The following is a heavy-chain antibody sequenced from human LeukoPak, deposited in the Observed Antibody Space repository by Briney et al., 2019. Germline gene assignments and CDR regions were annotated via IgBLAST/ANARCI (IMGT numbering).Heavy chain of an antibody. CDR1: GGSISSGGYS. J-gene: IGHJ4*02. CDR3: ARQLLRYFDWLNQTDDY. D-gene: IGHD3-9*01. CDR2: IYYSGST. Sequence: SQTPSLTCAVSGGSISSGGYSWSWIRQPPGKGLEWIGYIYYSGSTYYNPSLKSRVTISVDTSKNQFSLKLSSVTAADTAVYYCARQLLRYFDWLNQTDDYWGQGTLVTVSS. V-gene: IGHV4-30-2*03.